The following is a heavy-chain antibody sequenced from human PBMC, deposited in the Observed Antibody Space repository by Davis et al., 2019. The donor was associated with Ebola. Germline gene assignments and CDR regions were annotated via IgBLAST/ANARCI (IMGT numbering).Heavy chain of an antibody. CDR3: AREEEYQLLFSEYYFDY. D-gene: IGHD2-2*01. Sequence: GASLRLSCAASGFTFSSYGMHWVRQAPGKGLEWVAVIWYDGSNKYYADSVKGRFTISRDNSKNTLYLQMNSLRAEDTAVYYCAREEEYQLLFSEYYFDYWGQGTLVTVSS. V-gene: IGHV3-33*01. CDR1: GFTFSSYG. CDR2: IWYDGSNK. J-gene: IGHJ4*02.